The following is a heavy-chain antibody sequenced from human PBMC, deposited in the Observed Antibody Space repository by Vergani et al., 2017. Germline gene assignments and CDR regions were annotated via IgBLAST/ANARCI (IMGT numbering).Heavy chain of an antibody. CDR1: GYTFTGYY. CDR3: ARDLGGVITGFDY. V-gene: IGHV1-2*02. J-gene: IGHJ4*02. D-gene: IGHD3-22*01. CDR2: INPNSGGT. Sequence: VQLVQSGAEVKKPGASVKVSCQASGYTFTGYYMHWVRQAPGQGLEWMGWINPNSGGTNYAQKFQGRVTMTRDTSISTAYMELSRLRSDDTAVYYCARDLGGVITGFDYWGQGTLVTVSS.